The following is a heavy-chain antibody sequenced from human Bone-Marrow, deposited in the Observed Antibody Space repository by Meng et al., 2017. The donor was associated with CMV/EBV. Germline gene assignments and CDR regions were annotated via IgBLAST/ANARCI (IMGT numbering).Heavy chain of an antibody. Sequence: SETLSLTCAVFGGSFRAYYWSWIRQPPGKGLEWVGEINHSGRTNYSPSLKSRVTISVDASQKQFSLRLNSVTAADTAVYYCASSLAGDLGEAYYYYAMDVWGQGTTVTLYS. V-gene: IGHV4-34*01. CDR2: INHSGRT. D-gene: IGHD7-27*01. J-gene: IGHJ6*02. CDR1: GGSFRAYY. CDR3: ASSLAGDLGEAYYYYAMDV.